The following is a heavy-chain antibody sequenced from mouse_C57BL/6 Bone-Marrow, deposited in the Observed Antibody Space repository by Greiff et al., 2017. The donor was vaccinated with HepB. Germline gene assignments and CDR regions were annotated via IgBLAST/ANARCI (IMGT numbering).Heavy chain of an antibody. CDR1: GFTFSSYA. V-gene: IGHV5-4*01. CDR2: ISDGGSYT. Sequence: EVQGVESGGGLVKPGGSLKLSCAASGFTFSSYAMSWVRQTPEKRLEWVATISDGGSYTYYPDNVKGRFTISRDNAKNNLYLQMRHLKSEDTAMYYCARDYYGSSPWFAYWGQGTLVTVSA. J-gene: IGHJ3*01. D-gene: IGHD1-1*01. CDR3: ARDYYGSSPWFAY.